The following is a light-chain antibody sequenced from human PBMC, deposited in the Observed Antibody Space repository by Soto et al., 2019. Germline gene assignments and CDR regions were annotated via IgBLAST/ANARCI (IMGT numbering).Light chain of an antibody. CDR1: SSNIGAGYD. V-gene: IGLV1-40*01. CDR2: GNS. Sequence: QSVLTQPPSVSGAPGQRVTISCTGSSSNIGAGYDVHWYQQLPGTAPKLLIYGNSNRPSGVPDRFSGSKSGTSASLAITGLQAEDEADCYCQSYDSSLTGWGVFGGGTKLTVL. J-gene: IGLJ3*02. CDR3: QSYDSSLTGWGV.